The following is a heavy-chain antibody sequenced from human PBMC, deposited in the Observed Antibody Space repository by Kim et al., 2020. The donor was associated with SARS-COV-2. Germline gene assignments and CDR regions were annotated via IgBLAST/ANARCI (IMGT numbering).Heavy chain of an antibody. CDR3: ARTTESGGSGSYRV. V-gene: IGHV4-31*02. D-gene: IGHD3-10*01. Sequence: NPALKSRVTISVDTSKNQFSLKLSSVTAADTAVYYCARTTESGGSGSYRVWGQGTLVTVSS. J-gene: IGHJ4*02.